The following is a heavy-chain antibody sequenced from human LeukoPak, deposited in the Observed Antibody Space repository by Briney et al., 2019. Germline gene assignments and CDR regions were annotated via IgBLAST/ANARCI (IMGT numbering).Heavy chain of an antibody. J-gene: IGHJ6*03. CDR1: GGTFSSYA. CDR2: IIPIFGTA. V-gene: IGHV1-69*05. Sequence: GASVKVSCKASGGTFSSYAISWVRQAPGQGLGWMGRIIPIFGTANYAQKFQGRVTITTDESTSTAYMELSSLRSEDTAVYYCAKGYPYYYYMDVWGKGTTVTVSS. D-gene: IGHD2-15*01. CDR3: AKGYPYYYYMDV.